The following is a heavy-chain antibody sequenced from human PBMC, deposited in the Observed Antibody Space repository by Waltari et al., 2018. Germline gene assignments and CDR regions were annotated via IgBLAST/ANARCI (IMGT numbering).Heavy chain of an antibody. Sequence: QVQLVQSGAEVKKPGSSVKVSCQASGGPFSSYAISWVRQAPGQGLEWMGGIIPIVVTANYAQKFQGRVTITADESTSTAYMELSSLRSEDTAVYYCAREWGAEQWLVEGHDAFDIWGQGTMVTVSS. D-gene: IGHD6-19*01. CDR3: AREWGAEQWLVEGHDAFDI. J-gene: IGHJ3*02. CDR1: GGPFSSYA. CDR2: IIPIVVTA. V-gene: IGHV1-69*12.